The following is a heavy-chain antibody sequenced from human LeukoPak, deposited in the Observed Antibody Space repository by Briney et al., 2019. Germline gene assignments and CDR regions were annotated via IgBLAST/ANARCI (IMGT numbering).Heavy chain of an antibody. CDR2: IIPILGIA. J-gene: IGHJ4*02. Sequence: SVKVSCKASGGTFSSYAISWVRQAPGQGLEWMGRIIPILGIANYAQKFQGRVTITADKSTSTAYMELSSLRSEDTAVYYCARVARGGGSYPIDSWGQGTLVTVSS. D-gene: IGHD1-26*01. V-gene: IGHV1-69*04. CDR3: ARVARGGGSYPIDS. CDR1: GGTFSSYA.